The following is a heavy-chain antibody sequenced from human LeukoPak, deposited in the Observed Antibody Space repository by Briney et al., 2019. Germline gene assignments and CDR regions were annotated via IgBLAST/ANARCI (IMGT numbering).Heavy chain of an antibody. Sequence: PGGSLRLSCAASGFTFSSYAMSWVRQAPGKGLEWVANIKQDGSEKYYVDSVKGRFTISRDNAKNSLYLQMNSLRAEDTAVYYCARDRYYYGSGYFDYWGQGTLVTVSS. V-gene: IGHV3-7*01. CDR3: ARDRYYYGSGYFDY. D-gene: IGHD3-10*01. J-gene: IGHJ4*02. CDR2: IKQDGSEK. CDR1: GFTFSSYA.